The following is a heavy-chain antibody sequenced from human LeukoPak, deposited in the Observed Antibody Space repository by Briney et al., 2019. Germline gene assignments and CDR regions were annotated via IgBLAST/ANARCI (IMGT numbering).Heavy chain of an antibody. J-gene: IGHJ4*02. CDR1: GFTFSSYE. Sequence: GGSLRLSCAASGFTFSSYELNWVRQAPGQGLEWVSYIGTSSSTIYYADSVKGRFTISRDNAKNSLYLQMNSLRDEDTAVYYCARHDYGGNSGDHWGQGTLVTVSS. V-gene: IGHV3-48*02. D-gene: IGHD4-23*01. CDR2: IGTSSSTI. CDR3: ARHDYGGNSGDH.